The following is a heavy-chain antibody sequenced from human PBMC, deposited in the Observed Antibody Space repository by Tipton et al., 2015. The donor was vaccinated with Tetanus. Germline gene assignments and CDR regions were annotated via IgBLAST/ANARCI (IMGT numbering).Heavy chain of an antibody. CDR2: ISSDESNE. Sequence: SLRLSCAASGFLFSGYAIHWVRQAPGKGLEWVAVISSDESNEYYADSVKGRFTISRDNSQNTLSLLMNSLRPDGTAVYYCVKEGGRGYQYPYSYGLDVWGRGTTVTVSS. J-gene: IGHJ6*02. D-gene: IGHD5-18*01. V-gene: IGHV3-30-3*01. CDR1: GFLFSGYA. CDR3: VKEGGRGYQYPYSYGLDV.